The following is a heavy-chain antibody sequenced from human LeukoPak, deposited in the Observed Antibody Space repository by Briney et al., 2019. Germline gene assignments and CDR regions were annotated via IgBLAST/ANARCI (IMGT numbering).Heavy chain of an antibody. J-gene: IGHJ4*02. Sequence: SETLSLTCTVSGYSISSGYYWGWIRQPPGKGLEWIGSIYHSGSTYYNPSLKSRVTISVDTSKNQFSLKLSSVTAADTAVYYCAGWYRSGSLGYWGQGTLVTVSS. CDR2: IYHSGST. V-gene: IGHV4-38-2*02. D-gene: IGHD3-10*01. CDR1: GYSISSGYY. CDR3: AGWYRSGSLGY.